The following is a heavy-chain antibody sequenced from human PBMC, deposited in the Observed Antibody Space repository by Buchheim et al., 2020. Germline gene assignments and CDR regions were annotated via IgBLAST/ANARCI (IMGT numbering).Heavy chain of an antibody. V-gene: IGHV4-31*03. CDR2: LHYNGFS. CDR3: AGSPSTYSSYGWFDP. D-gene: IGHD2/OR15-2a*01. J-gene: IGHJ5*02. CDR1: GGPLSSGYY. Sequence: QVQLQESGPGLVKPSQTLSLTCTVSGGPLSSGYYWNWFRPYPEKGLEWIGYLHYNGFSHRNPSLKRRLTISVDTSKNQFSLNLNSVTAADTAVYYCAGSPSTYSSYGWFDPWGQGTL.